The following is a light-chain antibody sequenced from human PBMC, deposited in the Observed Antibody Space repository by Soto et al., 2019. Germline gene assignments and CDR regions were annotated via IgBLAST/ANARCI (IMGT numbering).Light chain of an antibody. V-gene: IGKV1-39*01. CDR3: QQTYTIPFA. J-gene: IGKJ2*01. CDR2: GAY. Sequence: DMQMTQSPSSLSASVGYRVTIPCRPSQTIDNYLNWYQHKPGKAPKLLIYGAYTLESGFSSRFTGSESGTDFTLTIENLRAGDFSTYYCQQTYTIPFAFGHGAKLEI. CDR1: QTIDNY.